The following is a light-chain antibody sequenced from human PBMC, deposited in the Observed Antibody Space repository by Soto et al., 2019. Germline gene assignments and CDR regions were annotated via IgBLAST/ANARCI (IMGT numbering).Light chain of an antibody. CDR3: QQSYRTPIT. J-gene: IGKJ5*01. CDR2: SAS. V-gene: IGKV1-39*01. Sequence: DIQMTQSPSSLSASLGDRVTITCRASLSISNYLNWYQQKPGKAPKLLIYSASTLESGVPSRFSGSGSGTDFTLTISSLQPEDFATYYCQQSYRTPITFGQGTRLETK. CDR1: LSISNY.